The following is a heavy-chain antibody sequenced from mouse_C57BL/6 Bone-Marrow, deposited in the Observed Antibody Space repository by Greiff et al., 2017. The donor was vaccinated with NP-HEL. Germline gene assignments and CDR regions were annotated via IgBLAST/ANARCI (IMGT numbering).Heavy chain of an antibody. D-gene: IGHD1-1*01. Sequence: QVQLKQPGAELVKPGASVKVSCKASGYTFTSYWMHWVKQRPGQGLEWIGRIHPSDSDTNYNQKFKGKATLTVDKSSSTAYMQLSSLTSEDSAVYYCAIWGYYGSLPWFAYWGQGTLVTVSA. V-gene: IGHV1-74*01. CDR3: AIWGYYGSLPWFAY. CDR2: IHPSDSDT. CDR1: GYTFTSYW. J-gene: IGHJ3*01.